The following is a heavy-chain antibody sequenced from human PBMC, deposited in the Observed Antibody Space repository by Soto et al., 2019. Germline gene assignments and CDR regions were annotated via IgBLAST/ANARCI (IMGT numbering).Heavy chain of an antibody. Sequence: QVQVVQSGDEVKKPGASVKVSCKASGYTFTNYGFSWVRQAHGQGLEWMGWISGYNGNTKYAEKFQGRVTMTTDTSTSTAHMELRSLRSDDTAVYYCAREGQAPYYYYGMDVW. CDR1: GYTFTNYG. CDR2: ISGYNGNT. CDR3: AREGQAPYYYYGMDV. J-gene: IGHJ6*01. V-gene: IGHV1-18*01.